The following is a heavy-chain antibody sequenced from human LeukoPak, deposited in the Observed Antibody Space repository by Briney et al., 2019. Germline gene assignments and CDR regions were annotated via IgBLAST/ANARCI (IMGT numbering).Heavy chain of an antibody. V-gene: IGHV3-11*01. CDR1: GFTFSDYY. CDR3: ARISQWLVHYGMDV. CDR2: ISSSGSTI. J-gene: IGHJ6*02. D-gene: IGHD6-19*01. Sequence: GGSLRLSCAASGFTFSDYYMSWIRQAPGKGLEWVSYISSSGSTIYYADSVKGRFTISRDNAKNSLYLQMNSLRAEDTAVYYFARISQWLVHYGMDVWGQGTTVTVSS.